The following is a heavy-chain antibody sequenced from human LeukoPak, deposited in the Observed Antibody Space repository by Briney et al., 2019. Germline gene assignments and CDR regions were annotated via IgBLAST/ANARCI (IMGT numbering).Heavy chain of an antibody. D-gene: IGHD1-26*01. J-gene: IGHJ4*02. CDR1: GGSTSSMSFY. CDR2: IYYSGTT. Sequence: SETLSLTCTVSGGSTSSMSFYWAWIRQSPGKGLEWIGRIYYSGTTYYNPSLESRVTLSLDTSKNQFSLKLTSVTAADTAVYYCASYTSSGSYFDYWGQGTLVTVSS. V-gene: IGHV4-39*07. CDR3: ASYTSSGSYFDY.